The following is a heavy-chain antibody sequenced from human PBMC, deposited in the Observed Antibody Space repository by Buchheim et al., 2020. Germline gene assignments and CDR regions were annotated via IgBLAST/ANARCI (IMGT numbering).Heavy chain of an antibody. D-gene: IGHD3-16*02. V-gene: IGHV3-15*01. CDR3: TTSLSSYDYVWGSYRFPSLLIDY. J-gene: IGHJ4*02. CDR1: GFTFNNAW. Sequence: EVQLVESGGDLVKPGGSLRLSCAASGFTFNNAWMSWVRQAPGKGLEWIGHIKSIPDGGTRDYAAPVNGRFTISRDDSKNTLYLQMNSLKTEDTAVYYCTTSLSSYDYVWGSYRFPSLLIDYWGQGTL. CDR2: IKSIPDGGTR.